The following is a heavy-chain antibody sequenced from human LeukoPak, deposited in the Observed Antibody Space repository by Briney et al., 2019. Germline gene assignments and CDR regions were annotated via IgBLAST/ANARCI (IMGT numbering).Heavy chain of an antibody. J-gene: IGHJ4*02. CDR2: ITSGSSYV. V-gene: IGHV3-21*01. Sequence: GGSLRLSCAASGFTFRSYAMSWVRQAPGKGLEWVSSITSGSSYVYYADSVKGRFTISRDNAKDSVYLQMNRLRAEDTAVYYCASIVVITATLDFDFWGQGTLVTVSS. CDR1: GFTFRSYA. D-gene: IGHD2-21*02. CDR3: ASIVVITATLDFDF.